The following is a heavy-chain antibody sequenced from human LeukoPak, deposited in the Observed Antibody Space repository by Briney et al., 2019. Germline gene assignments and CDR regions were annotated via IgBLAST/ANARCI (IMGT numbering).Heavy chain of an antibody. V-gene: IGHV3-23*01. CDR1: GFTFSSSA. Sequence: GGSLRLSCAASGFTFSSSAMSWVRQAPGKGLEWVSTISGSDSSTYYADSVKGRFTISRDNSKSTLYLQMNSLRADDTAVYYCAKSGYNRFDYWGQGTLVTVSS. CDR2: ISGSDSST. J-gene: IGHJ4*02. CDR3: AKSGYNRFDY. D-gene: IGHD5-24*01.